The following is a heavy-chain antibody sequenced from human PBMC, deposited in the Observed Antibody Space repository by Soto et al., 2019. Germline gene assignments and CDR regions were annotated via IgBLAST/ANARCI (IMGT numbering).Heavy chain of an antibody. D-gene: IGHD3-22*01. CDR3: AREAHYYDISEYYFDY. J-gene: IGHJ4*02. V-gene: IGHV4-31*03. Sequence: QVQLQESGPGLVKPSQTLSLTCTVSGGSISSGGYYWSWILQHPGKGLEWIGYIYYSGGTYYNPSLKSRVTISVDTSKNQFSLKLSSVTAADTAEYYCAREAHYYDISEYYFDYWGQGTLVTVSS. CDR2: IYYSGGT. CDR1: GGSISSGGYY.